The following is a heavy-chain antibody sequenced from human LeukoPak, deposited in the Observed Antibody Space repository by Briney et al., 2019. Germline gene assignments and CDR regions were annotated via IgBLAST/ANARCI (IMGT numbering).Heavy chain of an antibody. D-gene: IGHD6-13*01. J-gene: IGHJ4*02. Sequence: APVKVSCKASGYTFTSYDINWVRQATGQGLEWMGWMNPNSGNTGYAQKFQGRVTMTRNTSISTAYMELSSLRSEDTAVYYCARGGSSSSTRRLDYWGQGTLVTVSS. V-gene: IGHV1-8*01. CDR2: MNPNSGNT. CDR1: GYTFTSYD. CDR3: ARGGSSSSTRRLDY.